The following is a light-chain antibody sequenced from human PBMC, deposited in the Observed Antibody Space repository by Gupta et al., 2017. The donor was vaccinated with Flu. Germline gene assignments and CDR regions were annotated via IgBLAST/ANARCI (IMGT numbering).Light chain of an antibody. CDR1: SSDVGAYNY. Sequence: QSALTHPASVSVSPGQSITISCTGTSSDVGAYNYVSWYQQQPGKAPKVLIYDVSNRPSGVSGRFSASKSGNAASLSSSAHRDEDEDDYCGSSYTSTTAQVFGTGTKVIVL. CDR2: DVS. J-gene: IGLJ1*01. V-gene: IGLV2-14*03. CDR3: SSYTSTTAQV.